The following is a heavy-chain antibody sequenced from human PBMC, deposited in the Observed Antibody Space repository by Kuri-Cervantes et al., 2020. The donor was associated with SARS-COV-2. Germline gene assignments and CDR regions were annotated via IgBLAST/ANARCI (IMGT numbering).Heavy chain of an antibody. CDR1: GYSISSGYY. Sequence: ESLKISCAVSGYSISSGYYWGWIRQPPGKGLECIGSIYHSGSTYYNPSLKSRVTISVDTSKNQFSLKLSSVTAADTAVYYCARALTGEVDDHWGQGTLVTVSS. V-gene: IGHV4-38-2*01. D-gene: IGHD3-10*01. CDR2: IYHSGST. J-gene: IGHJ4*02. CDR3: ARALTGEVDDH.